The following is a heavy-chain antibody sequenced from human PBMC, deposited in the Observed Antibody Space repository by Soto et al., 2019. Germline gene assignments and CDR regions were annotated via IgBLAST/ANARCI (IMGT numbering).Heavy chain of an antibody. J-gene: IGHJ4*02. CDR3: AIPPTMTTGAY. CDR1: GFTFSSYA. D-gene: IGHD4-17*01. V-gene: IGHV3-23*01. Sequence: GGSLRLSCAASGFTFSSYAMSWVRQAPGKGLEWVSAISGSGATYYADSVKGRFTVSRDNSKNTLYLQINSLGAEGTAVYYCAIPPTMTTGAYWGQGTLVTVSS. CDR2: ISGSGAT.